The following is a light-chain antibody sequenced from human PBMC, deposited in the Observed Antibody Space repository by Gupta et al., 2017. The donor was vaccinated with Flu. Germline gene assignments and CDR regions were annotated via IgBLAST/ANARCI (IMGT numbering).Light chain of an antibody. CDR1: QTVNSNY. J-gene: IGKJ2*01. CDR3: QRYGRSPAYA. CDR2: GAS. V-gene: IGKV3-20*01. Sequence: TLSLSPGEGATLSCRASQTVNSNYLAWYQQKRGQAPRLLIYGASSRAAGIPDRFTGSGSGTDFTLTISGVDPEDSAVYYCQRYGRSPAYAFGQGTRLEI.